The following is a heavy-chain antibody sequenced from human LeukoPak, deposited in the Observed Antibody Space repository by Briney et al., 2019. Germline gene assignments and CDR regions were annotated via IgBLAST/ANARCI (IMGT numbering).Heavy chain of an antibody. CDR3: ARGVYIAAAQYGY. CDR2: IYYSGTT. V-gene: IGHV4-59*01. Sequence: NASETLSLTCTVSGGPIGSYYWSWIRQPPGKGLEWIGYIYYSGTTNYNPSLKSRVTISVDTSKNQFSLKLSSVTAADTAVYYCARGVYIAAAQYGYWGQGTLVTVSS. CDR1: GGPIGSYY. J-gene: IGHJ4*02. D-gene: IGHD6-13*01.